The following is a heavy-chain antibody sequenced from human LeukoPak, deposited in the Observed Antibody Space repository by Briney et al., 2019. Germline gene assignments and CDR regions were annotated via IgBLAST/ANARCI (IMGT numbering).Heavy chain of an antibody. D-gene: IGHD1-26*01. Sequence: GGSLRLSCAASGFTLSRYSMNWVRHTPRKGVEWVSYISSSRSTIYYADSVKGRFTISRNNAKNSLYLQMSSLRSEDRAVYYCASGGYSGSFGFDPWGQGTLVTVSS. CDR2: ISSSRSTI. CDR3: ASGGYSGSFGFDP. CDR1: GFTLSRYS. J-gene: IGHJ5*02. V-gene: IGHV3-48*04.